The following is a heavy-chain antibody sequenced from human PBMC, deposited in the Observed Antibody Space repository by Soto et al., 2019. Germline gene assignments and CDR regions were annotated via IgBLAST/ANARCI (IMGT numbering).Heavy chain of an antibody. CDR1: GCTFSSYA. CDR2: IIPIFGTA. Sequence: SVKVSCKASGCTFSSYAISWVRQAPGQGLEWMGGIIPIFGTANYAQKFQGRVTITADKSTSTAYMELSSLRSEDTAVYYCARDNGSGSYLEGYYYYGMEVWGQGTTVSVSS. V-gene: IGHV1-69*06. CDR3: ARDNGSGSYLEGYYYYGMEV. D-gene: IGHD3-10*01. J-gene: IGHJ6*01.